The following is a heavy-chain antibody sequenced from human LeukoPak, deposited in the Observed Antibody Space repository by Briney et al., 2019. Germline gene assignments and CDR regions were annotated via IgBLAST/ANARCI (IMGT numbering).Heavy chain of an antibody. Sequence: ASVKVSCKASGYTFTSYDINWVRQATGQGLEWMGWMNPNSGNTGYAQKFQGRVTITRNTSISTAYMELSSLRSEDTAVYYCAREGPDAGGGYSYGYYYYYYMDVWGKGTTVTVSS. CDR2: MNPNSGNT. CDR3: AREGPDAGGGYSYGYYYYYYMDV. CDR1: GYTFTSYD. V-gene: IGHV1-8*03. D-gene: IGHD5-18*01. J-gene: IGHJ6*03.